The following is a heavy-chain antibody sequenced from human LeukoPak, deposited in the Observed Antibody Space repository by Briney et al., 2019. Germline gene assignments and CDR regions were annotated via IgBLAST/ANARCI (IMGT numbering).Heavy chain of an antibody. D-gene: IGHD1-26*01. Sequence: GGSLRLSGAASGFTFSDYYRSGIGQAPGKGREWVSYISSSSSYTNYADSGKGRFTISRDNAKNSLYLQMNSLRAEDTAVYYCARDQRPVGATAFDYWGQGTLVTVSS. CDR2: ISSSSSYT. CDR3: ARDQRPVGATAFDY. CDR1: GFTFSDYY. V-gene: IGHV3-11*06. J-gene: IGHJ4*02.